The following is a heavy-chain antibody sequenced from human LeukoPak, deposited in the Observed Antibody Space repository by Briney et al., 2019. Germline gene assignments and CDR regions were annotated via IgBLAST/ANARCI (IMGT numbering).Heavy chain of an antibody. D-gene: IGHD3-10*01. J-gene: IGHJ4*02. CDR3: ARVEWFGERDSDY. Sequence: GSLRLSCAASGFIVSDNYMTWVRQAPGKGLEGVSVLSNGGYTFYADSVEGRFTISRDSGKNTVYLQMDSLRAEDTAVYYCARVEWFGERDSDYWGQGTLVTVSS. CDR1: GFIVSDNY. V-gene: IGHV3-66*01. CDR2: LSNGGYT.